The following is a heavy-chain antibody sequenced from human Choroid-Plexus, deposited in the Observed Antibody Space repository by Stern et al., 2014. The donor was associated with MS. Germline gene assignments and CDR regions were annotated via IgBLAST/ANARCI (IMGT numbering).Heavy chain of an antibody. D-gene: IGHD2/OR15-2a*01. CDR1: GFTFGSCA. CDR2: VSHDGSYK. CDR3: AKDRQYLTYFFDH. Sequence: QVQLVESGGVVVQPGRPLRLSCVASGFTFGSCAMHWVRQAPGKGLEWVGGVSHDGSYKYYADSVKGRFTISRDNSQNTLYMQMSSLRPEDTAVYYCAKDRQYLTYFFDHWGQGSLVTVSS. V-gene: IGHV3-30*18. J-gene: IGHJ5*02.